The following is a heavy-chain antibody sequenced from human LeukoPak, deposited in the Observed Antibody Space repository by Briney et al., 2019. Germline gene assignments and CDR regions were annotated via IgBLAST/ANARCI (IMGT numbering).Heavy chain of an antibody. V-gene: IGHV4-59*01. D-gene: IGHD6-6*01. CDR1: GGSISSYY. CDR2: IYYSGST. Sequence: PSENLSLNCTVSGGSISSYYWSWIRQPLGKGLEWIGYIYYSGSTNYNPSLKSRVTISVDTSKNQFSLTLSSVTAAVTAGDYCASTYSSSPGNWFDPWGQGTLVTVSS. CDR3: ASTYSSSPGNWFDP. J-gene: IGHJ5*02.